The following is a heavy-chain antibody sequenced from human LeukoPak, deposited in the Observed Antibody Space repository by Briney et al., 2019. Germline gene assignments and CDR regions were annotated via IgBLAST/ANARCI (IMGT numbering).Heavy chain of an antibody. V-gene: IGHV3-74*01. J-gene: IGHJ4*02. CDR1: GFTFSRYW. Sequence: GGSLRLSCAASGFTFSRYWMHWVRQAPGKGLVWVPHINIDGRSTTYADSVKGRLTISRDNAKDTLYLQMNSLRAEDTAVYYCARDRNTGSSYENLFEYWGQGSLVTVSS. D-gene: IGHD1-26*01. CDR2: INIDGRST. CDR3: ARDRNTGSSYENLFEY.